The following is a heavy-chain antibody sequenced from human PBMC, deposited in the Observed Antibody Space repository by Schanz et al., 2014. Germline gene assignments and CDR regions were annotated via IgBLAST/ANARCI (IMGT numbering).Heavy chain of an antibody. CDR2: IPWNGAAI. V-gene: IGHV3-74*02. Sequence: EVQLAESGGGLVQPGGSLRLSCAASGFTFSSYWMHWVRQVPGKGLEWVSNIPWNGAAIGYAGSVRGRFTISRDSAKNSLYLQMNTLRAEDTAVYYCARKMKLGVYGGKGHDSLDIWGQGTMVTVSS. CDR3: ARKMKLGVYGGKGHDSLDI. D-gene: IGHD4-17*01. CDR1: GFTFSSYW. J-gene: IGHJ3*02.